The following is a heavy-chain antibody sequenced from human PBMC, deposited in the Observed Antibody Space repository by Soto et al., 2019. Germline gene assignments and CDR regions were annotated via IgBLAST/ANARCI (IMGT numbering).Heavy chain of an antibody. D-gene: IGHD3-22*01. V-gene: IGHV2-5*02. J-gene: IGHJ2*01. Sequence: QITLKESGPTLVKPTQTLTLTCTFSGFSLSTSGVGVGWLRQPPGKTLEWLALISWDDSERYSPSLKSRLTIAKDTSKNQVVLTLTNRDPVATATYYCTHTLRWLYFDLWGRGTLVTVSS. CDR3: THTLRWLYFDL. CDR2: ISWDDSE. CDR1: GFSLSTSGVG.